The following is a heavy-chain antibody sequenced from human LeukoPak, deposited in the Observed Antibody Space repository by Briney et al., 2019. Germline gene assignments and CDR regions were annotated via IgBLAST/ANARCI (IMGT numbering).Heavy chain of an antibody. CDR1: GFTFNSYA. CDR3: ARDKSGSGWYWYYFDY. J-gene: IGHJ4*02. CDR2: ISYDGSNK. V-gene: IGHV3-30-3*01. D-gene: IGHD6-19*01. Sequence: SGGSLRLSCAASGFTFNSYAMHWVRQAPGKGLEWVAVISYDGSNKYYADSVKGRFTISRDSSKNTLYLQMNSLRAEDTAVYYCARDKSGSGWYWYYFDYWGQGTLVTVSS.